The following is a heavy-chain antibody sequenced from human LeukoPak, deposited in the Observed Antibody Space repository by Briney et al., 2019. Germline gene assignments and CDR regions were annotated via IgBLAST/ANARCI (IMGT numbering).Heavy chain of an antibody. CDR2: ISSSSNDI. J-gene: IGHJ4*02. V-gene: IGHV3-21*01. CDR1: GFTFSSYA. CDR3: ARMVGYCSSTSCYLINGPRDY. D-gene: IGHD2-2*03. Sequence: PGGSLRLSCAASGFTFSSYAMSWVRQAAGKGLEWVSSISSSSNDIHYADSVKGRFTISRDNAKNSLYLQMNSLRDEDTAVYYCARMVGYCSSTSCYLINGPRDYWGQGTLVTVSS.